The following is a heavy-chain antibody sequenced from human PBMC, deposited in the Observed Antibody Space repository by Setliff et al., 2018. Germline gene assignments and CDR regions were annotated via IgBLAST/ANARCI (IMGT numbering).Heavy chain of an antibody. CDR1: GGSISSSSYY. Sequence: SETLSLTCTVSGGSISSSSYYWGWIRQPPGKGLEWIGSIYYSGSTYYSPSLKSRVTISVDTSKNQFSLKLSSVTAADTAVYYCARTLYDYDILTGPGYYFDYWGQGTLGTVSS. V-gene: IGHV4-39*07. CDR3: ARTLYDYDILTGPGYYFDY. J-gene: IGHJ4*02. D-gene: IGHD3-9*01. CDR2: IYYSGST.